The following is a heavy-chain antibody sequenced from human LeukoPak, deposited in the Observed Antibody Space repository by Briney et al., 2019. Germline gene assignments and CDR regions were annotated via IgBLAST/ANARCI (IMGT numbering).Heavy chain of an antibody. J-gene: IGHJ6*03. CDR1: GGSFSGYY. CDR2: IYVAGN. V-gene: IGHV4-59*08. D-gene: IGHD3-16*02. CDR3: ARHIGGGIEDMDV. Sequence: SETLSLTCAVYGGSFSGYYWSWIRQPPGKGLEWIGYIYVAGNRYNPYLQSRVTISVDTSRNQFFLKMSSVTAADTAVYYCARHIGGGIEDMDVWGKGTKVTVSS.